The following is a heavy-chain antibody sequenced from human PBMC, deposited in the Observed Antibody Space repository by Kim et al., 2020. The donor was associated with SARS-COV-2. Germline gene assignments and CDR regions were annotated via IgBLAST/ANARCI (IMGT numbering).Heavy chain of an antibody. Sequence: QKLQGRVTMTTDTSTSTAYMELRSLRSDDTAVYYCARERAAFVPAAFDYWGQGTLVTVSS. J-gene: IGHJ4*02. V-gene: IGHV1-18*01. CDR3: ARERAAFVPAAFDY. D-gene: IGHD2-2*01.